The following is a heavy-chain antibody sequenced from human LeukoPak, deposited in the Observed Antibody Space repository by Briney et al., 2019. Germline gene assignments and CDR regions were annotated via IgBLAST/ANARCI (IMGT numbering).Heavy chain of an antibody. D-gene: IGHD3-16*02. CDR3: AVDTPVIDAQIDY. J-gene: IGHJ4*02. CDR1: GFIFSHAW. V-gene: IGHV3-15*01. CDR2: IRSGGAR. Sequence: GGSLRLSCTASGFIFSHAWMNWVRQALGKGLQWLGRIRSGGAREYAAPAQGRFTISRDDSRNTVYLEMNNLDTDDTAVYFCAVDTPVIDAQIDYWGQGTLVTVSS.